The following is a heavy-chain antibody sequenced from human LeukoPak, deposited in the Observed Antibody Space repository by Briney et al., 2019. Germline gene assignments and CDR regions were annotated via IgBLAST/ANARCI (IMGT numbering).Heavy chain of an antibody. D-gene: IGHD3-10*01. CDR1: GFTFSSYS. J-gene: IGHJ4*02. CDR2: ISSSSSYI. Sequence: GGSLRLSCAASGFTFSSYSMNWVRQAPGKGLEWVSSISSSSSYIYYADSVKGRFTISRDNAKNSLHLQMNSLRAEDTAVYYCARYRGDLYGLVDYWGQGTLVTVSS. V-gene: IGHV3-21*01. CDR3: ARYRGDLYGLVDY.